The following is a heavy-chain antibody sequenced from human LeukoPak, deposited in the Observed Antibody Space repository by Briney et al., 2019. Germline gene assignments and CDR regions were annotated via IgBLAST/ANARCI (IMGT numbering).Heavy chain of an antibody. D-gene: IGHD3-10*01. J-gene: IGHJ4*02. V-gene: IGHV3-7*01. CDR2: IKQDGSEK. Sequence: GGSLRLSCAVSGFPFSSYWMTWVRQAPGKGLEWVANIKQDGSEKNCVDSVKGRFTISRDNTKNSLYLQMNTMRAEDTAVYYCVRGFGNFDYWGQGTLVTVSS. CDR1: GFPFSSYW. CDR3: VRGFGNFDY.